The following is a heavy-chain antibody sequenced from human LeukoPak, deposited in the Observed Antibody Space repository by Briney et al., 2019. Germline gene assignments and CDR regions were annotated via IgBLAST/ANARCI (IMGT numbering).Heavy chain of an antibody. V-gene: IGHV4-4*07. Sequence: SETLSLTCTVSGGSISSYYWTWIRQPAGKGLEWIGRIHTSGSTNHNPSLKSRVTMSVDTSKNQFSLKLSSVIAADTAVYYCARVVLWRFDPWGQGTLVTVSS. CDR3: ARVVLWRFDP. CDR1: GGSISSYY. CDR2: IHTSGST. J-gene: IGHJ5*02. D-gene: IGHD2-21*01.